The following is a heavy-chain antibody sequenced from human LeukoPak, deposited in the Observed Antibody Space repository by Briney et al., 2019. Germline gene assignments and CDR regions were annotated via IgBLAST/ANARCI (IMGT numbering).Heavy chain of an antibody. CDR2: ISYDGSNK. J-gene: IGHJ6*02. V-gene: IGHV3-30*18. Sequence: AESLRLSCAASGFTFSSYGMHWVRQAPRKGLEWVAVISYDGSNKYYADSVKGRFTISRDNSKNTLYLQMNSLRAEDTAVYYCAKDSGWYLDYYYYGMDVWGQGTTVTVSS. CDR3: AKDSGWYLDYYYYGMDV. D-gene: IGHD6-19*01. CDR1: GFTFSSYG.